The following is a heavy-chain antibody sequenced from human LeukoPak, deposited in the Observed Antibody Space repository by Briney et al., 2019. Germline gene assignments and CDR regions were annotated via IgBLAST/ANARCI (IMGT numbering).Heavy chain of an antibody. D-gene: IGHD3-22*01. CDR1: GFTFSSYS. CDR2: IEGDGGQK. Sequence: GGSLRLSCAASGFTFSSYSMNWVRQAPGKGLEWVANIEGDGGQKYYADSVKGRFTISRDNAKNSLYLQINSVRDEDSAVYYCARIGYNSCGSDYWGQGTLVTVSS. CDR3: ARIGYNSCGSDY. J-gene: IGHJ4*02. V-gene: IGHV3-7*01.